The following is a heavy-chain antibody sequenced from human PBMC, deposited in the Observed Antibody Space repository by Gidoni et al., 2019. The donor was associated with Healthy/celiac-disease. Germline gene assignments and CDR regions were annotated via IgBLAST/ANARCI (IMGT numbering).Heavy chain of an antibody. Sequence: EVQLVESGGGLVQPGGSLRLSCAASGFNFSSDSMNWVSQAPGKGLEWVSYISSSSSTIYYADSVKGRFTISRDNAKNSLYLQMNSLRDEDTAVYYCARGGARSWVVVAATPDYWGQGTLVTVSS. CDR1: GFNFSSDS. CDR2: ISSSSSTI. V-gene: IGHV3-48*02. CDR3: ARGGARSWVVVAATPDY. D-gene: IGHD2-15*01. J-gene: IGHJ4*02.